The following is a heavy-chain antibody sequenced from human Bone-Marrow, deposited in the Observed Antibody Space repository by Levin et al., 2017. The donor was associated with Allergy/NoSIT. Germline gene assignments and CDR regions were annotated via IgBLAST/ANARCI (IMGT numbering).Heavy chain of an antibody. CDR1: GGSISSGGYS. V-gene: IGHV4-30-2*01. J-gene: IGHJ4*02. D-gene: IGHD3-10*01. CDR2: IYHSGST. CDR3: ARDPSGGLGTYFDY. Sequence: SQTLSLTCAVSGGSISSGGYSWSWIRQPPGKGLEWIGYIYHSGSTYYNPSLKSRVTISVDRSKNQFSLKLSSVTAADTAVYYCARDPSGGLGTYFDYWGQGTLVTVSS.